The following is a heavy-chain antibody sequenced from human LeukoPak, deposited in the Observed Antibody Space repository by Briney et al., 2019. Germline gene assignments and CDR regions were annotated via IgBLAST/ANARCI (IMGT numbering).Heavy chain of an antibody. D-gene: IGHD2-2*01. CDR3: ARGYCSSTSCYSRDINWFDP. CDR1: GYSISSGYY. Sequence: PSETLSLTCTISGYSISSGYYWGWIRQHPGKGLEWIGYIYYSGSTYYNPSLKSRVTISVDTSKNQFSLKLSSVTAADTAVYYCARGYCSSTSCYSRDINWFDPWGQGTLVTVSS. CDR2: IYYSGST. J-gene: IGHJ5*02. V-gene: IGHV4-31*03.